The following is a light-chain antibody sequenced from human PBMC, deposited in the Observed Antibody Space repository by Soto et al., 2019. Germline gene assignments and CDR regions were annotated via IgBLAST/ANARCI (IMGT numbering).Light chain of an antibody. J-gene: IGLJ1*01. V-gene: IGLV2-14*01. CDR3: SSYTTSRTYP. Sequence: QSVLTQPASVSGSPGQSITISCTGTSSDVGGYNYVSWYQQHPAKAPKLMIYDVSNRPSGVSNRFSGSKSGNTASLTISGLQAEDEANHYSSSYTTSRTYPFGTGTKSPS. CDR1: SSDVGGYNY. CDR2: DVS.